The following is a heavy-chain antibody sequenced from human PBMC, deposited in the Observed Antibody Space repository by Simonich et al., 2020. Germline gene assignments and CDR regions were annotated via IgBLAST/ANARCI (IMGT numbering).Heavy chain of an antibody. CDR1: GYTFTGYY. D-gene: IGHD3-10*01. V-gene: IGHV1-2*06. Sequence: QVQLVQSGAEVKKPGASVKVSCKASGYTFTGYYMHWVRQAPGQGLEWMGRINPNSGGTNYAKKFQGRLTMTRDTSISTAYMELSRLRSDDTAVYYCARVWVRGVIINDYWGQGPLVTVSS. CDR2: INPNSGGT. J-gene: IGHJ4*02. CDR3: ARVWVRGVIINDY.